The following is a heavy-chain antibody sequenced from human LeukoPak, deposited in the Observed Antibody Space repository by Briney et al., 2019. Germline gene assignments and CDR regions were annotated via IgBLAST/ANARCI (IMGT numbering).Heavy chain of an antibody. CDR1: GGSISSYY. Sequence: SETLSLTCTVSGGSISSYYWSWIRQPAGKGLEWIGRIYTSGSTNYNPSLKSRVTMSVDTSKNQFSLKLSSVTAADTAVYYCARGRYYYDSSGYYYVDFDYWGQGTLVTVSS. CDR3: ARGRYYYDSSGYYYVDFDY. D-gene: IGHD3-22*01. CDR2: IYTSGST. V-gene: IGHV4-4*07. J-gene: IGHJ4*02.